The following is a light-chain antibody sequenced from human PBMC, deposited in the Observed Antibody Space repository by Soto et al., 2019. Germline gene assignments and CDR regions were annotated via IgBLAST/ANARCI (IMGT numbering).Light chain of an antibody. CDR2: DAS. Sequence: EIVMTQSPATVSVSPGERATLSCRASQSVNTYLGWYQQRPGQAPILLIYDASNRATGIPARFSGSGSGTDFTLTISSLEPEDFAVYYCQQRSNWPRTWTFGQGAKVDIK. V-gene: IGKV3-11*01. J-gene: IGKJ1*01. CDR1: QSVNTY. CDR3: QQRSNWPRTWT.